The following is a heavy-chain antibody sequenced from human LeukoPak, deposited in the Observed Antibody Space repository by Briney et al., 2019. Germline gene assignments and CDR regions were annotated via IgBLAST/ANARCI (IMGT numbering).Heavy chain of an antibody. CDR1: GFTFSAFE. J-gene: IGHJ4*02. CDR2: ISGSGGTT. Sequence: PGGSLRPSCAASGFTFSAFEMNWVRQAPGKGLEWLSYISGSGGTTLYADSVKGRFTISRDNAKNSLYLQMNSLRVEDTAVYYCVRVYCSSISCSDYFDYWGQGSLVTVSS. D-gene: IGHD2-2*01. V-gene: IGHV3-48*03. CDR3: VRVYCSSISCSDYFDY.